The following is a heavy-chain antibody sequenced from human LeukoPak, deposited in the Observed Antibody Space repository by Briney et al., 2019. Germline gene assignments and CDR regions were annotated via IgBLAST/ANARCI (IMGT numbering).Heavy chain of an antibody. CDR3: ARDGRSGSSGYYYDYYYYGMDV. D-gene: IGHD3-22*01. CDR1: GFTFSSYS. J-gene: IGHJ6*02. CDR2: ISISSSYI. V-gene: IGHV3-21*01. Sequence: GGSLRLSCAASGFTFSSYSMNWVRQAPGKGLEWVSSISISSSYIYYADSVKGRFTISRDNAKNSLYLQMNSLRAEDTAVYYCARDGRSGSSGYYYDYYYYGMDVWGQGTTVTVSS.